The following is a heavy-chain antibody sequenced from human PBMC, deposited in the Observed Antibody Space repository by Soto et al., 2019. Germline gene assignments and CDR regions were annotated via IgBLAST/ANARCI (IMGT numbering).Heavy chain of an antibody. V-gene: IGHV3-23*01. J-gene: IGHJ4*02. CDR3: AKDYKGSSGWYGSRYFDY. D-gene: IGHD6-19*01. CDR1: GFTFSSYA. CDR2: ISGSGGST. Sequence: GGSLRLSCAASGFTFSSYAMSWVRQAPGKGLEWVSAISGSGGSTYYADSVKGRFTISRDNSKNTLYLQMNSLRAEDTAVYYCAKDYKGSSGWYGSRYFDYWGQGTLVTVSS.